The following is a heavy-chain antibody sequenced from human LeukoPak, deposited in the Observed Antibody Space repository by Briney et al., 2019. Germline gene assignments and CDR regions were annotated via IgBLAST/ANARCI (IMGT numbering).Heavy chain of an antibody. CDR3: ARGIWSRTVSSYYFDY. V-gene: IGHV1-3*01. Sequence: EASVKVSCKASGFTFTNYAMQWVRQAPGQKLEWMGWINAGNGHTRYSQRFQGRVTITRDTSVTTVYMEVTSLRSEDTAVYYCARGIWSRTVSSYYFDYWGQGTLVTVSS. CDR1: GFTFTNYA. D-gene: IGHD3-3*01. CDR2: INAGNGHT. J-gene: IGHJ4*02.